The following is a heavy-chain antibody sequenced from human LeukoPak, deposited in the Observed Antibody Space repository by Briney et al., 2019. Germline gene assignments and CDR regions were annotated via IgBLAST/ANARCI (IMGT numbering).Heavy chain of an antibody. V-gene: IGHV4-39*01. CDR2: IYYSGST. Sequence: SETLSLTCTVSGGSISSSSYYWGWIRQPPGKGLEWIGSIYYSGSTYYNPSLKSRVTISVDTSKNQFSLKLSSVTAADTAVYYCASFPRGWLQLAHYFDYWGQGTLVTVS. J-gene: IGHJ4*02. CDR1: GGSISSSSYY. D-gene: IGHD5-24*01. CDR3: ASFPRGWLQLAHYFDY.